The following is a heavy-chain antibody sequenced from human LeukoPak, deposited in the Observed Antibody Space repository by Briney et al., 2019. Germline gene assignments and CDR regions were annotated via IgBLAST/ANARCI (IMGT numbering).Heavy chain of an antibody. Sequence: GGSLRLSGAASGFTFSSYSMNWVRQAPGKGLEWVSSISSSSSYIYYADSVKGRFTISRDNAKNSLYLQMNSLRAEDTAVYYCARGPIAVAVDDAFDIWGQGTMVTVSS. J-gene: IGHJ3*02. CDR3: ARGPIAVAVDDAFDI. CDR1: GFTFSSYS. CDR2: ISSSSSYI. V-gene: IGHV3-21*01. D-gene: IGHD6-19*01.